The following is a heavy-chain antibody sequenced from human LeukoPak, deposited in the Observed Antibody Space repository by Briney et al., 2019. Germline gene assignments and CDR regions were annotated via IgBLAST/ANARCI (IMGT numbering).Heavy chain of an antibody. CDR3: ARDTGTGGDYFDY. CDR2: IILIFGTA. CDR1: GGTFSSYA. V-gene: IGHV1-69*05. Sequence: SVKVSCKASGGTFSSYAISWVRQAPEQGLEWMGGIILIFGTANYAQKFQGRATITTDESTSTAYMELSSLRSEDTAVYYCARDTGTGGDYFDYWGQGTLVTVSS. J-gene: IGHJ4*02. D-gene: IGHD1-7*01.